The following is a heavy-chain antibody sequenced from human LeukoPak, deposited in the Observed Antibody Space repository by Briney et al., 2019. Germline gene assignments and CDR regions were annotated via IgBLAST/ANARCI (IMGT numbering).Heavy chain of an antibody. CDR1: GFTFSSYW. D-gene: IGHD3-3*01. Sequence: GGSLRLSCAASGFTFSSYWMSWVRQAPGKGLEWVANIKQDGSEKYYVDSVKGRFTISRDNAKNSLYLQMNSLRAEDTAVYYCASWITIFGPHNWFDPWGQGTLVTVSS. V-gene: IGHV3-7*01. CDR2: IKQDGSEK. CDR3: ASWITIFGPHNWFDP. J-gene: IGHJ5*02.